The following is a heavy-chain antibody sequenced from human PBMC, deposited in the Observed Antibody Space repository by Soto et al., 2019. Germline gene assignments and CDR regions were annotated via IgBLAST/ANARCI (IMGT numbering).Heavy chain of an antibody. V-gene: IGHV4-31*03. Sequence: PSETLSLTCTVSGGSITSGGYYWSWIRQHPGKGLEWLGYIYDSGSTFYNPSLKSRITLSVDTSKNQFSLKLSSVTVADTAVYFCARKQAGYFYGIEYWGQGTLVTVSS. CDR3: ARKQAGYFYGIEY. J-gene: IGHJ4*02. CDR1: GGSITSGGYY. CDR2: IYDSGST. D-gene: IGHD3-10*01.